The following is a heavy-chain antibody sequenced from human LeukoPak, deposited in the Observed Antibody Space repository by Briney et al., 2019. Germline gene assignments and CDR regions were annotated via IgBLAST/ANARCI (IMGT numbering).Heavy chain of an antibody. V-gene: IGHV4-39*07. CDR1: GGSISSSSYY. J-gene: IGHJ4*02. Sequence: SQTLSLTCTVSGGSISSSSYYWGWIRQPPGKGLEWFGSIYYSGSTYYNPSLKSRVTISVDTSKNPFSLKLRSVTAADTAVYYCARAYYYDSSGYPFDYWGQGTLVTVSS. D-gene: IGHD3-22*01. CDR2: IYYSGST. CDR3: ARAYYYDSSGYPFDY.